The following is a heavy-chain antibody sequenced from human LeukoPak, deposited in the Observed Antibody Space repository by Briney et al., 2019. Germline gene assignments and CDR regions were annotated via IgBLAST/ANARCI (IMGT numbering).Heavy chain of an antibody. J-gene: IGHJ4*02. CDR3: ARTSANYFDY. D-gene: IGHD2-15*01. V-gene: IGHV3-48*04. CDR2: ISSSGATI. CDR1: GFTFSSYS. Sequence: GGSLRLSCAASGFTFSSYSMNWVRQAPGKGLEWVSYISSSGATIYYADSVKGRFFISRDNAKYSLYLQINSLRAEDTAVYYCARTSANYFDYWGQGTLVTVSS.